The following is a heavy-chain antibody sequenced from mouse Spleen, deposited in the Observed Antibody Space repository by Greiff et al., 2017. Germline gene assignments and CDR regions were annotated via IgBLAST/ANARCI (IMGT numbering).Heavy chain of an antibody. V-gene: IGHV2-2*01. CDR2: IWSGGST. CDR3: ASYYAMDY. CDR1: GFSLTSYG. J-gene: IGHJ4*01. Sequence: QVQLQQSGPGLVQPSQSLSITCTVSGFSLTSYGVHWVRQSPGQGLEWLGVIWSGGSTDYNAAFISRLSISKDNSKSQVFFKMNSLQADDTAIYYCASYYAMDYWGQGTSVTVSS.